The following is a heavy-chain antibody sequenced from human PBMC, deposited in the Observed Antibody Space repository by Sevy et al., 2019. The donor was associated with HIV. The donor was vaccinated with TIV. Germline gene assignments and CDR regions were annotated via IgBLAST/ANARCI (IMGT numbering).Heavy chain of an antibody. CDR1: GFTFSSYA. CDR3: AGVVGATTTYYYYGMDV. D-gene: IGHD1-26*01. CDR2: FSSSGGNT. V-gene: IGHV3-23*01. J-gene: IGHJ6*02. Sequence: GSLRLSCAASGFTFSSYAMSWVRQAPGKGLEWVSVFSSSGGNTYYADSVKGRFTISRDNSKNTLYLQMNSLRAEDTAVYYCAGVVGATTTYYYYGMDVWGQGTTVTVSS.